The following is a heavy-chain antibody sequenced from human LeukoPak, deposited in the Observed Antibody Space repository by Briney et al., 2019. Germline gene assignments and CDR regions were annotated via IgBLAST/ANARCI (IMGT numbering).Heavy chain of an antibody. CDR2: IYPGDSDT. Sequence: GESLKISCKGSGYSFTSYWIDWVRQMPGKGLEWMGIIYPGDSDTRYSPSFQGQVTISADKSISTAYLQWSSLKASDTAMYYCARLLRYFDWSQTYDAFDIWGQGTMVTVSS. J-gene: IGHJ3*02. CDR3: ARLLRYFDWSQTYDAFDI. D-gene: IGHD3-9*01. CDR1: GYSFTSYW. V-gene: IGHV5-51*01.